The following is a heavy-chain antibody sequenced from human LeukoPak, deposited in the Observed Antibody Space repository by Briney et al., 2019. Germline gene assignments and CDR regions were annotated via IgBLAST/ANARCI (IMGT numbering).Heavy chain of an antibody. CDR2: IRYDGGNK. CDR1: AFTFRNYG. V-gene: IGHV3-30*02. Sequence: PGGSLRLSCAASAFTFRNYGMHWVRQAPGKGLEWVAFIRYDGGNKNYADSVKGRFTISRDNSKNTLYLQMNSLRAEDTAVYYCAKDRPPILYYFDYWGQGTLVTVSS. CDR3: AKDRPPILYYFDY. J-gene: IGHJ4*02.